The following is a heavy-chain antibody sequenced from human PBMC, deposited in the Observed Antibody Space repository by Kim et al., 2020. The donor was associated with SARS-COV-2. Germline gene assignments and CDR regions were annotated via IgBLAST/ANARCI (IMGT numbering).Heavy chain of an antibody. CDR2: QGSKK. Sequence: QGSKKYYADAVKGRFTNSRDNSKNTLYLQMNSLRAEDTAVYYCAENTGYWGQGTLVTVSS. J-gene: IGHJ4*02. V-gene: IGHV3-30-3*01. CDR3: AENTGY. D-gene: IGHD3-10*01.